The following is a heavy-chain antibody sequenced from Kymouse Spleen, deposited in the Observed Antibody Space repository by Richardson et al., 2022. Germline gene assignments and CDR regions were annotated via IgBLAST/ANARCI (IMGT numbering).Heavy chain of an antibody. Sequence: QVQLVESGGGVVQPGRSLRLSCAASGFTFSSYGMHWVRQAPGKGLEWVAVIWYDGSNKYYADSVKGRFTISRDNSKNTLYLQMNSLRAEDTAVYYCARDLVGATTPFDYWGQGTLVTVSS. CDR2: IWYDGSNK. D-gene: IGHD1-26*01. CDR1: GFTFSSYG. V-gene: IGHV3-33*01. J-gene: IGHJ4*02. CDR3: ARDLVGATTPFDY.